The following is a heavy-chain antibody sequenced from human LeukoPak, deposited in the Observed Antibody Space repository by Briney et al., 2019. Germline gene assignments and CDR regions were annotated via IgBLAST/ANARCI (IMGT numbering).Heavy chain of an antibody. J-gene: IGHJ4*02. Sequence: SETLSLTCAVYGGSFSGYYGSWIRQPPGKGLEWIGEINHSGSTNYNPSLKSRVTISVDTSKNQFSLKLSSVTAADTAVYYCARGYCTNGVCYFDYWGQGTLVTVSS. CDR3: ARGYCTNGVCYFDY. V-gene: IGHV4-34*01. CDR1: GGSFSGYY. CDR2: INHSGST. D-gene: IGHD2-8*01.